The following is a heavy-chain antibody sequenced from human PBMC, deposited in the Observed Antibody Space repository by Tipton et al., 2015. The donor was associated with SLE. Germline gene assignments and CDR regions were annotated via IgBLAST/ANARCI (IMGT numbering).Heavy chain of an antibody. Sequence: TLSLTCTVSGGSISSYYWSWIRQPPGEGLEWIGYIYYSGGTNYNPSLKSRVTISVDTSKNQFSLKLSSVTAADTAVYYCARSWGSSGRGDAFDIWGQGIMVTVSS. D-gene: IGHD6-19*01. CDR3: ARSWGSSGRGDAFDI. CDR2: IYYSGGT. V-gene: IGHV4-59*01. CDR1: GGSISSYY. J-gene: IGHJ3*02.